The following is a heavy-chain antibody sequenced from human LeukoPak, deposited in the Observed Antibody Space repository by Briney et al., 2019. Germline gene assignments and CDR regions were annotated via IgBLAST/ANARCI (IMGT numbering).Heavy chain of an antibody. CDR2: INPNSGGT. J-gene: IGHJ5*02. CDR1: GYTFTGYY. V-gene: IGHV1-2*06. Sequence: ASVKVSCKASGYTFTGYYTHWVRQAPGQGLEWMGRINPNSGGTNYAQKFQGRVTMTRDTSISTANMELRRLRSDDTAVYYCAIVGATIGWFDPWGQGTLVTVSS. CDR3: AIVGATIGWFDP. D-gene: IGHD1-26*01.